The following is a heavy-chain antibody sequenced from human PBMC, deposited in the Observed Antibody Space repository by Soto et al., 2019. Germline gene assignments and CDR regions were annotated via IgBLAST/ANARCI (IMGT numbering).Heavy chain of an antibody. Sequence: QVQLVQSGAEVKKPGSSVKVSCKASGGTFSSYAISWVRQAPGQGLEWMGGIIPIFGTANYAQKFQGRVTITADESTSTAYMALSSLRSEDTAVYYFAREPDWYDSSVFEQSYNWFDPWGQGTLVTVSS. CDR1: GGTFSSYA. D-gene: IGHD3-22*01. J-gene: IGHJ5*02. CDR2: IIPIFGTA. CDR3: AREPDWYDSSVFEQSYNWFDP. V-gene: IGHV1-69*01.